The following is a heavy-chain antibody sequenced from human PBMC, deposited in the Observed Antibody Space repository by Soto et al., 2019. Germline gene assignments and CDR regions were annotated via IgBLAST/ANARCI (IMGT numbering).Heavy chain of an antibody. CDR2: ISHDETRK. D-gene: IGHD2-21*01. V-gene: IGHV3-30*03. CDR3: LKYPLSDPYSFEV. Sequence: QVQLVESGGGVVQPGVSLILSCAASGFSFSSHGMHWVRQAPSRGLEWVAVISHDETRKHYGDSVKGRFIISRDNSQDPVYLQMSSLRVEDAPVYYFLKYPLSDPYSFEVWGQGTTVTVSS. CDR1: GFSFSSHG. J-gene: IGHJ6*02.